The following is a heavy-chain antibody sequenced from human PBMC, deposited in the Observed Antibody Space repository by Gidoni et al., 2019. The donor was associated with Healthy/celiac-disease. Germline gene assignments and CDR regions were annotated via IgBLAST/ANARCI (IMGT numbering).Heavy chain of an antibody. Sequence: QLQLQESGPGLVKPSETLSLTCTVSGGSISSSRYYWGWIRQPPGKGLEWIGSIYYSGSTYYNPSLKSRVTISVDTSKKQFSLKLSSVTAADTAVHYCARSYYDSSGYYPRRYYFDYWGQGTLVTVSS. CDR3: ARSYYDSSGYYPRRYYFDY. CDR2: IYYSGST. CDR1: GGSISSSRYY. J-gene: IGHJ4*02. V-gene: IGHV4-39*01. D-gene: IGHD3-22*01.